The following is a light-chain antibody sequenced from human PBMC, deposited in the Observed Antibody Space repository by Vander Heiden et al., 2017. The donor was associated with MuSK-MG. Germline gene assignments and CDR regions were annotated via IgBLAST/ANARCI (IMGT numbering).Light chain of an antibody. CDR1: SSNIVNNY. Sequence: QSVLTQPPSVSAAPGQKVTISCSGSSSNIVNNYVSWYQQLPGTAPKLLIYENNKRPSGIPDRLSGSKSGTSATLGITGLQTGDEADYYCGTWDSSLSAVVFGGGTKLTVL. CDR3: GTWDSSLSAVV. CDR2: ENN. V-gene: IGLV1-51*02. J-gene: IGLJ2*01.